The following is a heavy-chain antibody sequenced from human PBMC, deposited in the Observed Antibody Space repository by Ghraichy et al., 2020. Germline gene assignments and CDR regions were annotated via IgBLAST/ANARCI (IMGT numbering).Heavy chain of an antibody. CDR2: MSYCGNT. D-gene: IGHD2-2*01. Sequence: SETLSLTCTVSGGSFSSSSYYWGWVRQPPGKGLEWIGSMSYCGNTYYNVSLKSRVTISEDTSKNQFSLKLSSVTAADSAVYYCARHLLPAVTNMGNWFDPWGQGTLVTVSS. J-gene: IGHJ5*02. V-gene: IGHV4-39*01. CDR1: GGSFSSSSYY. CDR3: ARHLLPAVTNMGNWFDP.